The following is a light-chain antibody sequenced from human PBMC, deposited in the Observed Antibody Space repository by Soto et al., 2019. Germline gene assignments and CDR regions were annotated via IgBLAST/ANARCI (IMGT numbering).Light chain of an antibody. CDR2: EVS. Sequence: QSLLAQPASVSGSPGQSITISCTGTSSDVGGYNYVSWYQQHPGKAPKLMIYEVSNRPSGVSNRFSGSKSGNTASLTISGIKAEDQADYSCSSYTSRSTLDYVSGSGTKVTVL. CDR1: SSDVGGYNY. V-gene: IGLV2-14*01. CDR3: SSYTSRSTLDYV. J-gene: IGLJ1*01.